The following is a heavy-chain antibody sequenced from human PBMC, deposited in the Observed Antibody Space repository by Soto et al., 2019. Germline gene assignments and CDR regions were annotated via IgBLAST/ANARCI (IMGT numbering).Heavy chain of an antibody. CDR1: GGSISSYY. D-gene: IGHD3-10*01. V-gene: IGHV4-59*01. CDR2: IYYSGST. J-gene: IGHJ4*02. Sequence: QVQLQESGPGLVKPSETLSLTCTVSGGSISSYYWSWIRQPPGKGLEWIGYIYYSGSTNYNPSLKSRVTISVDTSKNQFSLKRSSVTAADTAVYYCARAGRALMVRGVITHWGQGTLVTVSS. CDR3: ARAGRALMVRGVITH.